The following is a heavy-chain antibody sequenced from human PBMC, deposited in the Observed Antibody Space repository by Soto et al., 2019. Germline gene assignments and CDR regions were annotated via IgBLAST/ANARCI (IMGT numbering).Heavy chain of an antibody. Sequence: SETLSLTCAVYGGSFSTYYWIWIRQSPGKGLEWIGEIDHSGSTNYNPSLKSRVTISVDTSKNQFSLKLSSVTAADTAVYYCARGGYCSGGGCYSGAFDIWGQGTMVTVS. CDR3: ARGGYCSGGGCYSGAFDI. D-gene: IGHD2-15*01. V-gene: IGHV4-34*01. CDR1: GGSFSTYY. CDR2: IDHSGST. J-gene: IGHJ3*02.